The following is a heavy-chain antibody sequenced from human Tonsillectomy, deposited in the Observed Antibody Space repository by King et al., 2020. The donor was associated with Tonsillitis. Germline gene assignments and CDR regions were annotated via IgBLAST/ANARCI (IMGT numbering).Heavy chain of an antibody. D-gene: IGHD3-16*01. Sequence: QLQESGPGLVKPSETLSLTCTVSGGSISSSNYYWGWIRQQSPGKGLEWIGTIYYTGDTYYNPSLKSRVTISVDTSKNQFSLKLTSVTAADTAVYYCATPDASWNWFDPWGQGTLVTVSS. CDR3: ATPDASWNWFDP. V-gene: IGHV4-39*01. J-gene: IGHJ5*02. CDR1: GGSISSSNYY. CDR2: IYYTGDT.